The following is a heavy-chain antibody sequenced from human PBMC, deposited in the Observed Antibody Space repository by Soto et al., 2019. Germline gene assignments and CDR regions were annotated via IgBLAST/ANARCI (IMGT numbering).Heavy chain of an antibody. J-gene: IGHJ6*02. CDR1: GFDFSSYG. Sequence: QMQLVESGGGVVQPGTSLRLSCAASGFDFSSYGMHWVRQTPGKGLEWVAVLGFDGGGRYYADSVKGRFTISRDNSKKTLYLQMDSLRAGDTALYYCVREPVGPDYAMDVWGQGTTVTVSS. V-gene: IGHV3-33*01. CDR2: LGFDGGGR. D-gene: IGHD1-26*01. CDR3: VREPVGPDYAMDV.